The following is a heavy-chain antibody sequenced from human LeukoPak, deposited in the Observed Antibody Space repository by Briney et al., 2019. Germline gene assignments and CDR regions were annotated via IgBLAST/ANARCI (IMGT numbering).Heavy chain of an antibody. Sequence: GGSLRLSCAASGFTFSSYAMSWVRQAPGKGLEWVSAICGSGGSTYYADSVKGRFTISRDNSKNTLYLQMNSLRAEDTAVYYCANNRLVVVITYYFDYWGQGTLVTVSS. CDR2: ICGSGGST. D-gene: IGHD3-22*01. J-gene: IGHJ4*02. V-gene: IGHV3-23*01. CDR3: ANNRLVVVITYYFDY. CDR1: GFTFSSYA.